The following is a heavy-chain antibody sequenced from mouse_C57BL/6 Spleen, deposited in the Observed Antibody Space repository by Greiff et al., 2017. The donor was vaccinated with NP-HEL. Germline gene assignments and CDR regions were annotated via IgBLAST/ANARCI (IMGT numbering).Heavy chain of an antibody. CDR1: GFTFSSYA. Sequence: EVKLVESGGGLVKPGGSLKLSCAASGFTFSSYAMSWVRQTPEKRLEWVATISDGGSYTYYPDNVKGRFTISRDNAKNNLYLQMSHLKSEDTAMYYCAREKTSYGSSYLFDYWGQGTTLTVSS. CDR2: ISDGGSYT. CDR3: AREKTSYGSSYLFDY. D-gene: IGHD1-1*01. V-gene: IGHV5-4*01. J-gene: IGHJ2*01.